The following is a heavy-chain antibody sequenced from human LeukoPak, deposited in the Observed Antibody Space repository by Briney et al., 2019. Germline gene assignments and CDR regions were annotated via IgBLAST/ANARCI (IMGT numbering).Heavy chain of an antibody. J-gene: IGHJ4*02. Sequence: PGGSLRLSCAASGFTFSSYGINWVRQAPGKGLEWVSFISSGSHYIYYADSVKGRFTISRDNAMNSLYLQMNSLRAEDTAVYYCARAGDNTTMVTQWGQGTLVTVSS. D-gene: IGHD5-18*01. CDR2: ISSGSHYI. V-gene: IGHV3-21*01. CDR3: ARAGDNTTMVTQ. CDR1: GFTFSSYG.